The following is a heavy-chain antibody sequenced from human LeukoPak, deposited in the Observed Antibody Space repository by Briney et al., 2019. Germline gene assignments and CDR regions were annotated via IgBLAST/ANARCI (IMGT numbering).Heavy chain of an antibody. CDR3: TRVGYIDEGIDY. Sequence: GGSLRLSCAASGFTVSNSYMSWVRQAPGKGLEWVANIKQDGSKKSYVDSVKGRFTISRDNAKNSLYLQMNSLRAEDTAIYYCTRVGYIDEGIDYWGQGTLVTVSS. CDR2: IKQDGSKK. CDR1: GFTVSNSY. D-gene: IGHD5-24*01. J-gene: IGHJ4*02. V-gene: IGHV3-7*04.